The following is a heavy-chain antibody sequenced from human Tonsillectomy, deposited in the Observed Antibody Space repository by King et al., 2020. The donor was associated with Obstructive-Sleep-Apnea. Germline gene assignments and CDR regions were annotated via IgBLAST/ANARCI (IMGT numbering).Heavy chain of an antibody. Sequence: VQLQESGPGLVKPSQTLSPTCTVSGGSISRGGYYLRRIRQHPGKGLEWIGDIYFSGGTYYNPSLKSRVTISVDTSKNQFSLKLSSVPAADTAGYYCARARDYYDSSGYYQCDYWGQGTLVTVSS. CDR3: ARARDYYDSSGYYQCDY. J-gene: IGHJ4*02. CDR2: IYFSGGT. CDR1: GGSISRGGYY. D-gene: IGHD3-22*01. V-gene: IGHV4-31*03.